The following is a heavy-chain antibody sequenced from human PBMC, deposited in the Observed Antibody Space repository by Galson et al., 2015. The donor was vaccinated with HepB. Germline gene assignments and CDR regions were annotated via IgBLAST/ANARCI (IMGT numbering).Heavy chain of an antibody. CDR2: TYYRSKWYN. V-gene: IGHV6-1*01. CDR1: GDSVSSNSAA. CDR3: ARGRRRRVATIQYGDAFDI. Sequence: CAISGDSVSSNSAAWNWIRQSPSRGLEWLGRTYYRSKWYNDYAVSVKSRITINPDTSKNQFSLKLSSVTAADTAVYYCARGRRRRVATIQYGDAFDIWGQGTMVTVSS. D-gene: IGHD5-12*01. J-gene: IGHJ3*02.